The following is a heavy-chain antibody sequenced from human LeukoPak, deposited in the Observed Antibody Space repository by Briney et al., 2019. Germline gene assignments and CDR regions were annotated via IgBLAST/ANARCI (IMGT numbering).Heavy chain of an antibody. CDR3: ARVGYSSSSSQYYFDY. D-gene: IGHD6-6*01. V-gene: IGHV1-69*04. CDR1: GGTFSSYA. J-gene: IGHJ4*02. Sequence: SVKVSCKASGGTFSSYAISWVRQAPGQGLKWIGRIIPILGIANYAQKFQGRVTITADKSTSTAYMELSSLRSEDTAVYYCARVGYSSSSSQYYFDYWGQGTLVTVSS. CDR2: IIPILGIA.